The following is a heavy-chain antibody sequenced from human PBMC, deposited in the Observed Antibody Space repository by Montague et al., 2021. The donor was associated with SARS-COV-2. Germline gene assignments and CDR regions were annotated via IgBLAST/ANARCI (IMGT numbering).Heavy chain of an antibody. D-gene: IGHD3-10*01. V-gene: IGHV3-23*01. CDR1: GFTFSSYA. CDR3: AKGLSSGSYYSSYFDY. J-gene: IGHJ4*02. CDR2: ISGSGGST. Sequence: SLRLSCAVSGFTFSSYAMSWARQAPGKGLEWVSVISGSGGSTYYXDSVKGRFTISRDNSKNTLYLQMNSLRAEDTAVYYCAKGLSSGSYYSSYFDYWGQGTLVTVSS.